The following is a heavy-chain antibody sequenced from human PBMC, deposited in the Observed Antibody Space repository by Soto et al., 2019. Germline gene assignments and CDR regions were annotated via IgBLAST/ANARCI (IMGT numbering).Heavy chain of an antibody. V-gene: IGHV4-30-4*01. J-gene: IGHJ6*02. CDR3: ARAIHGYVGQPRYYYGMDV. Sequence: PSETLSLTCTVSGGSISSGDYYWSWIRQPPGKGLEWIGYIYYSGSTYYNPSLKSRVTISVDTSKNQFSLKLSSVTAADTAVYYCARAIHGYVGQPRYYYGMDVWGQGTTVTVSS. D-gene: IGHD5-12*01. CDR1: GGSISSGDYY. CDR2: IYYSGST.